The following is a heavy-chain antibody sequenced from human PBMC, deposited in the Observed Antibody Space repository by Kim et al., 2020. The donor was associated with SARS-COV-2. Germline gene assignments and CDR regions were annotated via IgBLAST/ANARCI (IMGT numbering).Heavy chain of an antibody. D-gene: IGHD6-19*01. Sequence: GGSLRLSCAASGFTFSNAWMSWVRQAPGKGLEWVGRIKSKTDGGTTDYAAPVKGRFTISRDDSKNTLYLQMNSLKTEDTAVYYCTTVRRSGWSRYYFDYWGQGTLVTVSS. CDR3: TTVRRSGWSRYYFDY. CDR2: IKSKTDGGTT. J-gene: IGHJ4*02. CDR1: GFTFSNAW. V-gene: IGHV3-15*01.